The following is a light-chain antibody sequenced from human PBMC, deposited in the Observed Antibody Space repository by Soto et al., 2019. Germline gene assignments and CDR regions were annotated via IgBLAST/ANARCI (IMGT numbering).Light chain of an antibody. CDR1: SSDVGGYNY. J-gene: IGLJ1*01. V-gene: IGLV2-14*01. CDR2: DVT. CDR3: CSYTTSNTRQIV. Sequence: QSAPTQPASVSASPGQSITISCTGTSSDVGGYNYVSWYQQQPGKAPKFMIYDVTNRPSGVSNRFSGSKSGNTASLTISGLQAEEEADYSCCSYTTSNTRQIVFGTGTKVTVL.